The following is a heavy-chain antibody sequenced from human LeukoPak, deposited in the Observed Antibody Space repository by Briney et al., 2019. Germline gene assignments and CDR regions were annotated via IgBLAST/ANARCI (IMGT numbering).Heavy chain of an antibody. D-gene: IGHD1-14*01. V-gene: IGHV3-23*01. Sequence: GGSLRLSCAASGFTFSSYAMSWVRQAPGKGLEWVSAISGSGGSTYYADSVKGRFTTSRDNSKNTLYLQMNSLRAEDTAVYYCAKDRLKLSGGAPDAFDIWGQGTMVTVSS. J-gene: IGHJ3*02. CDR1: GFTFSSYA. CDR3: AKDRLKLSGGAPDAFDI. CDR2: ISGSGGST.